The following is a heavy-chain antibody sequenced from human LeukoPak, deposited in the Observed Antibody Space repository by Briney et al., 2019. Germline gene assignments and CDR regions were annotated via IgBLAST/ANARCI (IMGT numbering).Heavy chain of an antibody. D-gene: IGHD2-2*01. CDR3: ARLRYCSSTSCYEHYGMDV. Sequence: GESLKISCKGSGYSFTSYWIGWVRPMPGKGLEWMGIIYPGDSDTRYSPSFQGQVTISADKSISTAYLQWSSLKASDTAMYYCARLRYCSSTSCYEHYGMDVWGQGTTVTVSS. CDR1: GYSFTSYW. V-gene: IGHV5-51*01. J-gene: IGHJ6*02. CDR2: IYPGDSDT.